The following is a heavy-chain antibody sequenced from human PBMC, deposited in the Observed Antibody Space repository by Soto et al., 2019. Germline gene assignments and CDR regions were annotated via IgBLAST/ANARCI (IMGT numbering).Heavy chain of an antibody. CDR2: ISYDGSNK. V-gene: IGHV3-30-3*01. J-gene: IGHJ5*02. CDR1: GFTFSSYA. CDR3: ARDLEVAVAGA. Sequence: QVQLVESGGGVVQPGRSLRLSCAASGFTFSSYAMHWVRQAPGKGLEWVAVISYDGSNKYYADSVKGRFTISRDNSKNTLYLQMNSLRAEDTAVYYCARDLEVAVAGAWGQGTLVTXSS. D-gene: IGHD6-19*01.